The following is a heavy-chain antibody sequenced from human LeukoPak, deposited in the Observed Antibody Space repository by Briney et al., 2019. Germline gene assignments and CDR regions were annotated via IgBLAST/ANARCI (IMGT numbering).Heavy chain of an antibody. D-gene: IGHD6-19*01. CDR1: GFTFDDYA. CDR3: AKEVHYSGWYRNFDY. Sequence: GGSLRLSCAASGFTFDDYAMHWVRQAPGKGLEWVSGISWNSSSIGYADSVKGRFTISRDNAKNSLYLQMNSLRAEDTALYYCAKEVHYSGWYRNFDYWGQGTLVTVSS. V-gene: IGHV3-9*01. CDR2: ISWNSSSI. J-gene: IGHJ4*02.